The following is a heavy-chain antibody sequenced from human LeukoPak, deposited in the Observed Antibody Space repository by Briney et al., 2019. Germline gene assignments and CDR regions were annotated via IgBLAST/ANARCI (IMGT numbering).Heavy chain of an antibody. V-gene: IGHV1-69*05. CDR2: IIPIFGTA. CDR3: ARCRLHFNYYYYYMDV. Sequence: GASVKVSCKASGGTFSSYAISWVRQAPGQGLEWMGGIIPIFGTANYAQKFQGRVTLTTNESTSTAYMELSSLRSEDTAVYYCARCRLHFNYYYYYMDVWGKGTTVTVSS. D-gene: IGHD4-11*01. CDR1: GGTFSSYA. J-gene: IGHJ6*03.